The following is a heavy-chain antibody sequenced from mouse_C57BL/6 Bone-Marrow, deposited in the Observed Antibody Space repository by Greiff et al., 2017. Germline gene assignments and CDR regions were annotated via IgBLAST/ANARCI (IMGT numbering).Heavy chain of an antibody. J-gene: IGHJ3*01. D-gene: IGHD2-4*01. CDR3: ARRGYDYDVSFAY. CDR2: IYPGGGYT. Sequence: QVQLQQPGAELVKPGTSVKMSCKASGYTFTNYWIGWAKQRPGHGLEWIGDIYPGGGYTNYNEKFKGKATLTADKSSSTAYMQFSSLTSEDSAIYYCARRGYDYDVSFAYWGQGTLVTVSA. V-gene: IGHV1-63*01. CDR1: GYTFTNYW.